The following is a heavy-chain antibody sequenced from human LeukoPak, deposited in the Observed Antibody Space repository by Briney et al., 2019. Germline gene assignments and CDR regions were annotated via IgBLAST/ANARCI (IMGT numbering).Heavy chain of an antibody. J-gene: IGHJ3*02. Sequence: ASVKVSCKASGYTFTGYYMHWVRQAPGQGLEWMGWINPNSGGTNYAQKFQGRVTMTRDTSISTAYMELSRLRSDDTAVYYCARDRGGSSSWYEGAFDIWGRGTMVTVSS. CDR1: GYTFTGYY. D-gene: IGHD6-13*01. V-gene: IGHV1-2*02. CDR3: ARDRGGSSSWYEGAFDI. CDR2: INPNSGGT.